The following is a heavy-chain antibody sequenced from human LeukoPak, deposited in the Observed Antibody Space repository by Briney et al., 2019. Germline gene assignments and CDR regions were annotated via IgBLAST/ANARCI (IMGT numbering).Heavy chain of an antibody. V-gene: IGHV3-30*18. CDR1: GFTFSSYS. D-gene: IGHD6-19*01. CDR2: ISYDGSNK. CDR3: AKTTTGYSSGRYPGWPVDY. J-gene: IGHJ4*02. Sequence: PGGSLRLSCAASGFTFSSYSMNWVRQAPGKGLEWVAVISYDGSNKYYADSVKGRFTISRDNSKNTLYLQMNSLRAEDTAVYYCAKTTTGYSSGRYPGWPVDYWGQGTLVTVSS.